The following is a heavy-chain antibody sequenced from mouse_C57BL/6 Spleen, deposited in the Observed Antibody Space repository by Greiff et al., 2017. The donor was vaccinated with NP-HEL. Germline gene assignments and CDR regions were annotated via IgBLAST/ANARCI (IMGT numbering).Heavy chain of an antibody. Sequence: EVQLQQSGPELVKPGASVKMSCKASGYPFTDYNMHWVKQSHGKSLEWIGYINPNNGGTSYNQKFKGKATLTVNKSSSTAYMELRSLTSEDSAVYYCAREGNGNYVIAWFAYWGQGTLVTVSA. CDR2: INPNNGGT. CDR1: GYPFTDYN. D-gene: IGHD2-1*01. V-gene: IGHV1-22*01. CDR3: AREGNGNYVIAWFAY. J-gene: IGHJ3*01.